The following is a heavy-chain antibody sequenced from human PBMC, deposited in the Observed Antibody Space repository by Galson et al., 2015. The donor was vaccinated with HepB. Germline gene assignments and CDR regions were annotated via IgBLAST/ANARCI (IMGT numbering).Heavy chain of an antibody. CDR2: IWYDGSNK. V-gene: IGHV3-33*08. D-gene: IGHD6-19*01. J-gene: IGHJ4*02. CDR3: GRDINPRQQWQVALRY. Sequence: SLRLSCAASGFTFSSYGMHWVRQAPGKGLEWVAVIWYDGSNKYYADSVKGRFTISRDNSKNTLYLQMNSLRAEDTAVYYCGRDINPRQQWQVALRYWGQGTHVTVSS. CDR1: GFTFSSYG.